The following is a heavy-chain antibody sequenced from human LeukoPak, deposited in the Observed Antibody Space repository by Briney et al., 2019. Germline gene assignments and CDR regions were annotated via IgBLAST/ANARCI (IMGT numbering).Heavy chain of an antibody. CDR1: GYTFTSYY. J-gene: IGHJ4*02. D-gene: IGHD6-13*01. Sequence: ASVKVSCKASGYTFTSYYMHWVRQAPGQGLEWMGIINPSGGSTSYAQKFQGRVTMTRDTSTSTVYMELSSLRSEDTAVYYYALSSSWYYFDYWGQGTLVTVSS. CDR3: ALSSSWYYFDY. CDR2: INPSGGST. V-gene: IGHV1-46*03.